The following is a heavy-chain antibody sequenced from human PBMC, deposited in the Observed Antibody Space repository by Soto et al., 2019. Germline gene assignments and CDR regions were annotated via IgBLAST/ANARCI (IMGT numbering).Heavy chain of an antibody. V-gene: IGHV4-34*01. CDR2: INHSGST. Sequence: SETLSLTCAVYGGSFSGYYWSWIRQPPGKGLEWIGEINHSGSTNYNPSLKSRVTISVDTSKNQFSLKLSSVTAADTAVYYCAREPFELRYFDWLSTGPYYFDYWGQGTLVTVSS. CDR3: AREPFELRYFDWLSTGPYYFDY. D-gene: IGHD3-9*01. CDR1: GGSFSGYY. J-gene: IGHJ4*02.